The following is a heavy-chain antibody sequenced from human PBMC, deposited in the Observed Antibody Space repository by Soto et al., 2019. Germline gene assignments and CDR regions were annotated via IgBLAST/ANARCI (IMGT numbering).Heavy chain of an antibody. V-gene: IGHV4-31*03. CDR3: ARDRRYYDSSGYSSFDY. CDR2: IYYSRST. D-gene: IGHD3-22*01. J-gene: IGHJ4*02. CDR1: GGSISSGGYY. Sequence: SETLSLTCTVSGGSISSGGYYWSWIRQHPGKGLEWIGYIYYSRSTYYNPSLKSRVTISVDTSKNQFSLKLSSVTAADTAVYYCARDRRYYDSSGYSSFDYWGQGTLVTVSS.